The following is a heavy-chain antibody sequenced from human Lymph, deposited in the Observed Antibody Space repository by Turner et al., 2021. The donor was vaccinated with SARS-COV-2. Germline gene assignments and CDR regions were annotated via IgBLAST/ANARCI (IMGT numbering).Heavy chain of an antibody. CDR3: AKVHGMVTGYIDY. V-gene: IGHV3-23*01. Sequence: EVQSLASGGGLVQPGGSLRPSCAASGFTFSSYAMRCVRQPPGMGLELVSSISVSGGSTYYPDSVKGRFTISRDNSKNTLYLQMISLRAEDTALYYCAKVHGMVTGYIDYWGQGTLVTVSS. CDR2: ISVSGGST. D-gene: IGHD3-9*01. J-gene: IGHJ4*02. CDR1: GFTFSSYA.